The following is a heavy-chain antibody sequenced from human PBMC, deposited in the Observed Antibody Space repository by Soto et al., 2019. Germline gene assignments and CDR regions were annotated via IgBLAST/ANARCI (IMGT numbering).Heavy chain of an antibody. CDR2: FYYSENT. CDR1: GGSISSKSYS. Sequence: SXTLSLTCSVSGGSISSKSYSWGWIRQPPGKGLEWIGTFYYSENTYYNPSLKSRVTISVDTSKNQFSLKLSSVTAADTAVYYCAKLAGYCSGNSCHGDYAMDVWGQGTTVT. J-gene: IGHJ6*02. V-gene: IGHV4-39*01. D-gene: IGHD2-2*01. CDR3: AKLAGYCSGNSCHGDYAMDV.